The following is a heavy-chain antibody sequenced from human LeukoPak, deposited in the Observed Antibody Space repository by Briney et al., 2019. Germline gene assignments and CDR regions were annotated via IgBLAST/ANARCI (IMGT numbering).Heavy chain of an antibody. CDR1: GYTLTELS. V-gene: IGHV1-24*01. CDR3: ATAAVGAPINT. CDR2: FDPEDGET. Sequence: ASVKVSCKVSGYTLTELSMHWVRQAPGKGLEWMGGFDPEDGETIYAQKFRGRVTMTEDTSTDTAYVELSSMRSEDTAVYYCATAAVGAPINTWGQGTLVTVSS. J-gene: IGHJ5*02. D-gene: IGHD1-26*01.